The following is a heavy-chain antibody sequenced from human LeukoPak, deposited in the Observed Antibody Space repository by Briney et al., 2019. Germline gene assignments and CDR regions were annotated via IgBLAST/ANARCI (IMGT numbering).Heavy chain of an antibody. Sequence: PSETLSLTCTVSGDSVSRSYWSWIQQPPGKGLEWIGYISPRGVTSYNPALKSRISISKDTSKNEFSLRLSSSTAADTAVYFCARHRESYYESSHVGLDPWGRGSLVIVSS. CDR3: ARHRESYYESSHVGLDP. V-gene: IGHV4-4*09. J-gene: IGHJ5*02. D-gene: IGHD3-22*01. CDR2: ISPRGVT. CDR1: GDSVSRSY.